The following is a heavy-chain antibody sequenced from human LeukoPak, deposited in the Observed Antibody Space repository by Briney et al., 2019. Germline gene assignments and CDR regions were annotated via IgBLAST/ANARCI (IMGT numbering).Heavy chain of an antibody. V-gene: IGHV4-59*01. CDR3: TRDRRDGYNYVDV. D-gene: IGHD5-24*01. CDR1: GGSINNYY. Sequence: PSETLSLTCTVSGGSINNYYSSWIRQPPGKGLEWFGYISYSGSTDYNPSLKSRVTMSVDTSKNQFSLKLKSVTPADTAIYYCTRDRRDGYNYVDVWGQGTLVTVSS. J-gene: IGHJ4*02. CDR2: ISYSGST.